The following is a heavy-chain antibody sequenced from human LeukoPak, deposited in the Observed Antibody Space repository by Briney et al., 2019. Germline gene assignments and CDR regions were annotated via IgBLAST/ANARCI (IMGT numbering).Heavy chain of an antibody. CDR1: GGTFSSYA. D-gene: IGHD3-3*01. J-gene: IGHJ6*03. CDR3: ARDWSASVYYYYMDV. Sequence: GASVKVSCKASGGTFSSYAISWVRQAPGQGLEWMGRIIPILGIANYAQKFQGRVTITADKSTSTAYMELSSLRSEDTAVYYCARDWSASVYYYYMDVWGKGTTVTVSS. CDR2: IIPILGIA. V-gene: IGHV1-69*04.